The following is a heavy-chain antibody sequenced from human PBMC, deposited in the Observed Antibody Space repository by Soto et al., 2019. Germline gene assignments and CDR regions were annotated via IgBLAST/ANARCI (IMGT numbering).Heavy chain of an antibody. V-gene: IGHV3-30-3*01. CDR1: GFTFSSYA. Sequence: LRLSCAASGFTFSSYAMHWVRQAPGKGLEWVAVISYDGSNKYYADSVKGRFTISRDNSKNTLYLQMNSLRAEDTAVYYCARARVAVTYYYDSSGYLDYWGQGTLVTVSS. D-gene: IGHD3-22*01. J-gene: IGHJ4*02. CDR2: ISYDGSNK. CDR3: ARARVAVTYYYDSSGYLDY.